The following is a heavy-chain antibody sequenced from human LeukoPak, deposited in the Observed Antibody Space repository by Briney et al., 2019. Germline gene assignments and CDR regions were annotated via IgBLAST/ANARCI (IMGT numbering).Heavy chain of an antibody. CDR3: ARHVYPTDAFDI. Sequence: SETLSLTCAVYGGSFSGYYWSWIRQPPGKGLEWIGEINHSGSTNYNPSLKSRVTISVDTSKNQFSLKLSSVTAADTAVYYCARHVYPTDAFDIWGQGTMVTVSS. J-gene: IGHJ3*02. V-gene: IGHV4-34*01. CDR1: GGSFSGYY. CDR2: INHSGST. D-gene: IGHD2-2*01.